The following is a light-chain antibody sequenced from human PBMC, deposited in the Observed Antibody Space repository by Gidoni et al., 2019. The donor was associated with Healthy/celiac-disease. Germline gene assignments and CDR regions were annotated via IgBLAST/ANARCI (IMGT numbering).Light chain of an antibody. V-gene: IGKV1-39*01. Sequence: DIQMTQSPSSLSESVGDRVTITCRASQSISSYLKWYQQKPGKAPKLLIQAASSFQSGVPSRFRGSGSCTDFTLTISTLQPEEFATYYCQQSYSTPWTFGQGTQVEIK. CDR1: QSISSY. CDR2: AAS. CDR3: QQSYSTPWT. J-gene: IGKJ1*01.